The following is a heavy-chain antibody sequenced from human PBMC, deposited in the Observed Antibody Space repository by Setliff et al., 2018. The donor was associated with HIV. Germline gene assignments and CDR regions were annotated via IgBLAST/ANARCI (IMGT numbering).Heavy chain of an antibody. D-gene: IGHD4-4*01. J-gene: IGHJ6*03. CDR3: ARDAFDYTAYYYSYMDV. V-gene: IGHV1-8*01. CDR1: GYSFTKYE. CDR2: VSPSIGNS. Sequence: GASVKVSCKASGYSFTKYEINWVRQAPGQGLEWLGWVSPSIGNSDFAQKFKGRISLTTDTSIRTAYMELRGLKSDDTAVYYCARDAFDYTAYYYSYMDVWGKGTTVTVSS.